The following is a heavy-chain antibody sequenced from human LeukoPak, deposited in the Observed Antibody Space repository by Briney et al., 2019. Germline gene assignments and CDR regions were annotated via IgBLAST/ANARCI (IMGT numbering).Heavy chain of an antibody. CDR1: GYTLTELS. CDR3: ARVSLGYCSGGTCYFQDH. Sequence: ASVKVSCKVSGYTLTELSIHWVRQAPGKGLEWMGGFDPEDGETIYAQKFQGRVTMTEDTSTDTAYMELSSLRSEDTAVYYCARVSLGYCSGGTCYFQDHWGQGTLVTVSS. CDR2: FDPEDGET. J-gene: IGHJ4*02. D-gene: IGHD2-15*01. V-gene: IGHV1-24*01.